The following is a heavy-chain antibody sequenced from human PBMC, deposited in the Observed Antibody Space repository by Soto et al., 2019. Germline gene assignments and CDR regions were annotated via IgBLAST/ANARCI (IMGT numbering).Heavy chain of an antibody. J-gene: IGHJ4*02. Sequence: QLQLQESGPGLVKPSETLSLTCTVSGGSISSSSYYWGWIRQPPGKGLEWIGSIYYSGSTYYNPALKSRVNISVDTSKNQFSLKLSSVTAADTSVYYCARLFPRVVQAAIYFDYWGQGTLVTVSS. D-gene: IGHD2-2*01. CDR1: GGSISSSSYY. V-gene: IGHV4-39*01. CDR3: ARLFPRVVQAAIYFDY. CDR2: IYYSGST.